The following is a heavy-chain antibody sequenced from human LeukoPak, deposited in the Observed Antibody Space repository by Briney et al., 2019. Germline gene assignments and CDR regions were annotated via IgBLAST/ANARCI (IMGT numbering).Heavy chain of an antibody. Sequence: SETLSLTCTVSGGSISSYYWSWIRQPPGKGLEWIGYIYYSGSTNYNPSLKSRATISVDTSKNQFSLKLSSVTAADTAVYYCARDPSGEWDRFDPWGQGTLVTVSS. V-gene: IGHV4-59*01. J-gene: IGHJ5*02. CDR1: GGSISSYY. CDR2: IYYSGST. CDR3: ARDPSGEWDRFDP. D-gene: IGHD3-16*01.